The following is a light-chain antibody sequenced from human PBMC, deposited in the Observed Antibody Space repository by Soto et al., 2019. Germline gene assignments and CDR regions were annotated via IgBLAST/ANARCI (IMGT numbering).Light chain of an antibody. V-gene: IGLV1-40*01. CDR1: SSNIGAPYD. J-gene: IGLJ3*02. CDR3: QSYDNSLSAWV. Sequence: QSVLTQPPSVSGAPGQRVTISCTGSSSNIGAPYDVHWYQHLPGTAPKLLIYGNSNRPSGVPDRFSGSKSGTSASLAITGLQAEDEADYYCQSYDNSLSAWVFGGGTKVTVL. CDR2: GNS.